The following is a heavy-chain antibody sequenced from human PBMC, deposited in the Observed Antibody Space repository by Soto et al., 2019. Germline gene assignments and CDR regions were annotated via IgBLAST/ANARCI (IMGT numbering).Heavy chain of an antibody. D-gene: IGHD3-16*01. J-gene: IGHJ5*02. CDR3: SKDGRGGLCCWLDP. CDR2: ISGSGGST. CDR1: GFTFSSYA. Sequence: GGSLRLCCGASGFTFSSYAMSWVRQAPGKGLEWVSAISGSGGSTYYADSVKGRFTISRDNSKNTLYLQMNSLRAEDTAVYYCSKDGRGGLCCWLDPWGQGTLVTVSS. V-gene: IGHV3-23*01.